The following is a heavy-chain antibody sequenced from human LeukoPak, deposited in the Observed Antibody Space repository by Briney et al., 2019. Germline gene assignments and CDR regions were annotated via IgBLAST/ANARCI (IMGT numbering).Heavy chain of an antibody. CDR3: ARAYYYDSSGYYNAFDI. CDR2: IYYSGST. CDR1: GGSISSYY. J-gene: IGHJ3*02. V-gene: IGHV4-39*07. Sequence: SETLSLTCTVSGGSISSYYWGWIRQPPGKGLEWIGSIYYSGSTYYNPSLKSRVTISVDTSKNQFSLKLSSVTAADTAVYNCARAYYYDSSGYYNAFDIWGQGTMVTVSS. D-gene: IGHD3-22*01.